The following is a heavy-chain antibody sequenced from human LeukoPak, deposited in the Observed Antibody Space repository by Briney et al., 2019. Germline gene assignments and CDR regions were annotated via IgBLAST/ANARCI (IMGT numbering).Heavy chain of an antibody. CDR3: ARDGGYRGYDADC. D-gene: IGHD5-12*01. Sequence: PGGSLRLSCAASGFTFSTYSMKWVRQAPGKGLEWVSYISDSGAMHYADSVRGRFTISRENAQNSLFLQMSSLRAEDTAVYYCARDGGYRGYDADCWGQGTLVTVSS. J-gene: IGHJ4*02. CDR2: ISDSGAM. CDR1: GFTFSTYS. V-gene: IGHV3-48*01.